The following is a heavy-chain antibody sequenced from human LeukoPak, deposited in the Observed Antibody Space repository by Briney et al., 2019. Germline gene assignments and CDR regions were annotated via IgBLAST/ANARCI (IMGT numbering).Heavy chain of an antibody. CDR2: INPNSGGT. V-gene: IGHV1-2*02. CDR3: AGGFDSSGYYYQPYYYYYMDV. Sequence: GASVKVSCKASGYTFTGYYMHWVRQAPGQGLEWMGWINPNSGGTNYVQKFQGRVTMTRDTSISTAYVELSRLRSDDTAVYYCAGGFDSSGYYYQPYYYYYMDVWGKGTTVTVSS. CDR1: GYTFTGYY. D-gene: IGHD3-22*01. J-gene: IGHJ6*03.